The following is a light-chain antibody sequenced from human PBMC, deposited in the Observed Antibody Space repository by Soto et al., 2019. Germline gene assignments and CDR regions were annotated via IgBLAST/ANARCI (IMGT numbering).Light chain of an antibody. V-gene: IGKV1-5*03. J-gene: IGKJ1*01. CDR1: QSISTW. Sequence: DIEMTQSPSTLSASVGDRVSITCRASQSISTWLAWYRQKPGKAPKLLIYKESSLESGVTSRFSGSGSGTEFTLTISSLQPDDFAADYCQQYYSYWTFGQGTKVEFK. CDR2: KES. CDR3: QQYYSYWT.